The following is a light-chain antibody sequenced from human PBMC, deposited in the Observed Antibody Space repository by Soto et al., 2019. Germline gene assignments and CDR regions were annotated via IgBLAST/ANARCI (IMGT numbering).Light chain of an antibody. V-gene: IGKV3-20*01. CDR1: QNISGSY. CDR3: QQYGSSLFT. CDR2: GTS. Sequence: ELVLAQSPGTLSLSPGERAKLSCRASQNISGSYLAWYQQTPGQAPRLLIYGTSSRATGIPDRFSGSGSGTDFTLTIRRLEPEDFAVYYCQQYGSSLFTFGQGTRLEI. J-gene: IGKJ5*01.